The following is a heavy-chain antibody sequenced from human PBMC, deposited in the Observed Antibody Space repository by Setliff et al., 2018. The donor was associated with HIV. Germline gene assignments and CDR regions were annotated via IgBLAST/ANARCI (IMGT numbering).Heavy chain of an antibody. D-gene: IGHD3-3*01. CDR2: IYNGGAS. V-gene: IGHV4-39*07. J-gene: IGHJ5*02. Sequence: SETLFLTCIVSGDFINSGSYYWGWIRQPPGKGLEWIGTIYNGGASHYNPSLKSRVIIFLDTSKNQFSLELTSVTAADTAVYYCAREAPSEPTRYYNFWSGYPDWFDPWGQGTLVTVSS. CDR3: AREAPSEPTRYYNFWSGYPDWFDP. CDR1: GDFINSGSYY.